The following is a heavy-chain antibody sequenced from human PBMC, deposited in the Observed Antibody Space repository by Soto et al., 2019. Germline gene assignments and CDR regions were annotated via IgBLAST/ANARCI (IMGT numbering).Heavy chain of an antibody. V-gene: IGHV4-59*01. D-gene: IGHD3-9*01. J-gene: IGHJ6*02. CDR3: ATLRYFDYYYGMDV. CDR1: GGSISSYY. Sequence: QVQLQESGPGLVKPSETLSLTCTVSGGSISSYYWSWIRQPPGKGLEWIGYIYYSGSTNYNPSLTSRVTISVDTSKNQFSLKLSSVTAADTAVYYCATLRYFDYYYGMDVWGQGTTVTVSS. CDR2: IYYSGST.